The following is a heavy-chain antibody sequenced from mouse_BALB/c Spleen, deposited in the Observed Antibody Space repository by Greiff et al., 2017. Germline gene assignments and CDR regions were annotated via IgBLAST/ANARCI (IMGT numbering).Heavy chain of an antibody. D-gene: IGHD1-1*01. CDR3: ARGITTGDAMDY. J-gene: IGHJ4*01. CDR1: GFTFSDYY. CDR2: ISDGGSYT. Sequence: EVQLVESGGGLVKPGGSLKLSCAASGFTFSDYYMYWVRQTPEKRLEWVATISDGGSYTYYPDSVKGRFTISRDNAKNNLYLQMSSLKSEDTAMYYCARGITTGDAMDYWGQGTSVTVSS. V-gene: IGHV5-4*02.